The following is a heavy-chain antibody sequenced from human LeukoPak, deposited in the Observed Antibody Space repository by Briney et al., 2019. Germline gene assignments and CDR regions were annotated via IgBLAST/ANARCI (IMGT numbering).Heavy chain of an antibody. CDR3: ARDSDYGDTLISSNWFDP. Sequence: GASVKVSRKASGYTFTSYGISWVRQAPGQGLEWMGWISAYNGNTNYAQKLQGRVTMTTDTSTSTAYMELRSLRSDDTAVYYCARDSDYGDTLISSNWFDPWGQGTLVTVSS. V-gene: IGHV1-18*01. D-gene: IGHD4-17*01. J-gene: IGHJ5*02. CDR2: ISAYNGNT. CDR1: GYTFTSYG.